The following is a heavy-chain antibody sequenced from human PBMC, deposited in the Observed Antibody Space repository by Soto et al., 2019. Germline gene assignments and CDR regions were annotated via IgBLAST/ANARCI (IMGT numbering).Heavy chain of an antibody. D-gene: IGHD4-17*01. J-gene: IGHJ3*02. CDR1: GYSFTSYW. CDR2: IYPGDSDT. V-gene: IGHV5-51*01. Sequence: GVSLKISCKCSGYSFTSYWIGWVRQMPGKGLEWMGIIYPGDSDTRYSPSFQGQVTISADKSISTAYLQWSSLKASDTAMYYCARVLEATTVITPTAFDIWGQGTMVTVSS. CDR3: ARVLEATTVITPTAFDI.